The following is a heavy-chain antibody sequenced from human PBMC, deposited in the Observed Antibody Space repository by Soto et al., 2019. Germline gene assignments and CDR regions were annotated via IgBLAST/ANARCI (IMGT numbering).Heavy chain of an antibody. CDR1: GFRFSIYS. J-gene: IGHJ4*02. CDR3: ARSVEGHFDY. D-gene: IGHD6-19*01. Sequence: EVQLVESGGTLVQPGGSLRLSCAASGFRFSIYSMNWVRQAPGKGLEWSAYITSDTKTIKYADSVKGRFTISRDNDKNSVYLQMNNLRDEDTAVYYCARSVEGHFDYWGQGTVVTVSA. V-gene: IGHV3-48*02. CDR2: ITSDTKTI.